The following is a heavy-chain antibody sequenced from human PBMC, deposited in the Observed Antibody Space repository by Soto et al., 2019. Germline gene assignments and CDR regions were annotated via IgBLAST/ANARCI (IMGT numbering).Heavy chain of an antibody. Sequence: QVQLQESGPGLVKPSETLSLTCTVSGGSISSYYWSWIRQPPGKGLEWIGYIYYSGSTNYNPSLKSRVTISVDTSKNQFSLQLSSVTAVDTAVYYCARNFGATNFDYWGQGTLVTVSS. D-gene: IGHD3-10*01. V-gene: IGHV4-59*01. CDR3: ARNFGATNFDY. J-gene: IGHJ4*02. CDR2: IYYSGST. CDR1: GGSISSYY.